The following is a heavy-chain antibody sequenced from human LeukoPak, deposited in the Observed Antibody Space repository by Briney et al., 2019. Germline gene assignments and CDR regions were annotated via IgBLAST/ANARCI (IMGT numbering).Heavy chain of an antibody. V-gene: IGHV1-69*13. CDR1: GGTFSSYA. CDR3: AGNQYDYGGNLAFDH. CDR2: IIPIFGTA. D-gene: IGHD4-23*01. J-gene: IGHJ4*02. Sequence: AASVKVSCKASGGTFSSYAISWVRQAPGQGLEWMGGIIPIFGTANYAQKFQGRVTITADESTSTAYMGLSSLRSEDTAVYYCAGNQYDYGGNLAFDHWGQGTLVTVSS.